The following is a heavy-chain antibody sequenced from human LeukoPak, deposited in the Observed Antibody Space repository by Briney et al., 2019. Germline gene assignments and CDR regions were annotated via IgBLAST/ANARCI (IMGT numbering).Heavy chain of an antibody. Sequence: GASLRLSCAASGFTFTTYAMTWVRQAPGKGLEWVSSIGAGGAATFYSDSVKGRLTISRDNSMNTLYLQMNSLRADDTAVYYCGRPTKFWLIRGDGVDVWGQGTTVTVSS. V-gene: IGHV3-23*01. CDR3: GRPTKFWLIRGDGVDV. CDR2: IGAGGAAT. CDR1: GFTFTTYA. J-gene: IGHJ6*02. D-gene: IGHD6-19*01.